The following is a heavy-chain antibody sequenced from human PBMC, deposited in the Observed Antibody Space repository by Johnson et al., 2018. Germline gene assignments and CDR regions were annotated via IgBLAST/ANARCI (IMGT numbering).Heavy chain of an antibody. CDR3: ARLYCTNGVCYTPLDAFDI. Sequence: EVQLVETGGGLVQPGGSLRLSCAASGFTFSSYWMSWVRQAPGKGLEWVANIKQDGSEKYYVDSVKGRFTISRDNATNSLYLQMNSLGAEDTAVYYCARLYCTNGVCYTPLDAFDIWGQGTMVTVSS. CDR1: GFTFSSYW. D-gene: IGHD2-8*01. J-gene: IGHJ3*02. V-gene: IGHV3-7*01. CDR2: IKQDGSEK.